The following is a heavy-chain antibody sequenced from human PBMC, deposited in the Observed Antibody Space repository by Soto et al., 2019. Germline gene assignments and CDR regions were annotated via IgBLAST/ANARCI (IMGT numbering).Heavy chain of an antibody. D-gene: IGHD2-2*01. CDR1: GGSTGSSSFY. CDR3: GRGHAAPIYFGMDV. CDR2: IYYSGST. J-gene: IGHJ6*02. V-gene: IGHV4-39*01. Sequence: SETLSLTCSVSGGSTGSSSFYWGWIRQPPGKGLEWIGNIYYSGSTYLNPSLKSRVTVSVDTSKNQFSLKLSSVTAADTAMYYCGRGHAAPIYFGMDVWGQGTTVTVSS.